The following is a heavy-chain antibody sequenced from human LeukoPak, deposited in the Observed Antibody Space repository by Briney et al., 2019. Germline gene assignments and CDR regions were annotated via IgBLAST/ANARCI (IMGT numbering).Heavy chain of an antibody. CDR2: VNPNSGER. V-gene: IGHV1-2*02. CDR1: GYTFTGYY. CDR3: ARVHHYYDVLTGYGEYFFDY. Sequence: ASVKVSCKASGYTFTGYYMHWVRQAPGQGLEWMGWVNPNSGERNYAQKFQGRVTVTRDRSINTAFMEIYRLRSDDTAVYYCARVHHYYDVLTGYGEYFFDYWGQGTLVTVSS. J-gene: IGHJ4*02. D-gene: IGHD3-9*01.